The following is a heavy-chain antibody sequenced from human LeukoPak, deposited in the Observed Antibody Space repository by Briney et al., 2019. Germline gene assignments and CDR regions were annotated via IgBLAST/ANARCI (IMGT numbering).Heavy chain of an antibody. V-gene: IGHV4-59*01. J-gene: IGHJ6*03. CDR1: GGSISSYY. CDR2: IRNRGST. CDR3: ARSAPYYDFWTGYYDALYYMDV. Sequence: PSETLSLTYTVSGGSISSYYWSWIRQPPGKGLESIGYIRNRGSTNYNPSLKSRVTISVDTSKNQFSLKLRSVTAADTAVYYCARSAPYYDFWTGYYDALYYMDVWGKGTTVTVSS. D-gene: IGHD3-3*01.